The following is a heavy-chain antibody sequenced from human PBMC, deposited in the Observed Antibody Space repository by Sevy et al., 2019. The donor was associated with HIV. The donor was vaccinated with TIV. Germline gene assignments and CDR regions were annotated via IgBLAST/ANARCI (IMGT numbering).Heavy chain of an antibody. V-gene: IGHV3-23*01. CDR1: GFTFSSYA. CDR3: ATLLTVTTIVDY. D-gene: IGHD4-4*01. Sequence: GGSLRLSCAASGFTFSSYAMSWVRQAPGKGLEWVSAISGSGGSTYYADSVKGRFTISRDNSKNRLYLQMNSLRAEDTAVYYCATLLTVTTIVDYWGQGTLVTVSS. CDR2: ISGSGGST. J-gene: IGHJ4*02.